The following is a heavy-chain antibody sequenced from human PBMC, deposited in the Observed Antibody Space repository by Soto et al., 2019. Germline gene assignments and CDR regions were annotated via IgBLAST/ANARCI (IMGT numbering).Heavy chain of an antibody. Sequence: EVQLVESGGGLVQPGGSLRLSCAASGFIFSGYWMHWVRRAPGKGLVWVSSINSDGSSTTYADSVKGRFTISRDNAKNTMYLQMNSLRAEDTAVYYCARLLGGSGSFIDYWGQGTLVTVSS. J-gene: IGHJ4*02. CDR2: INSDGSST. V-gene: IGHV3-74*03. D-gene: IGHD3-10*01. CDR1: GFIFSGYW. CDR3: ARLLGGSGSFIDY.